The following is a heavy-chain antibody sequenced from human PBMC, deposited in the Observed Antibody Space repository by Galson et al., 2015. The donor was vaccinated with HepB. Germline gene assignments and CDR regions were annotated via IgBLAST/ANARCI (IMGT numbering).Heavy chain of an antibody. V-gene: IGHV3-33*01. J-gene: IGHJ4*02. D-gene: IGHD3-3*01. Sequence: SLRLSCAASGFTFRDYGMHWVRQAPGKGLEWMALIWAGGINKYYADSVKGRFTISRDNSNNRLYLQMDSLTAEDTAVYYCARHCGYWSGSAWYPGAYFDHFGQGSLVTVSS. CDR3: ARHCGYWSGSAWYPGAYFDH. CDR2: IWAGGINK. CDR1: GFTFRDYG.